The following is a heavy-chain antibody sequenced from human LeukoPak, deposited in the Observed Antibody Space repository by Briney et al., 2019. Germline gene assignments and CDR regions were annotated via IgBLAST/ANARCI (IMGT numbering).Heavy chain of an antibody. V-gene: IGHV3-9*01. D-gene: IGHD6-19*01. J-gene: IGHJ4*02. CDR2: ISWNSGSI. CDR1: GFTFDDYA. CDR3: AKDWSYSSGWYDY. Sequence: GRSLRLSCAASGFTFDDYAMHWVRQAPGKGLEWVSGISWNSGSIGYADSVKGRFTISRDNAKNSLYLQMNSLRAEDTAVYYCAKDWSYSSGWYDYWGQGTLVTVSS.